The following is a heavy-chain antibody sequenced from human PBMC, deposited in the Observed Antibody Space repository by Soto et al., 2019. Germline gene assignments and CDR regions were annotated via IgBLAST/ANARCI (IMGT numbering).Heavy chain of an antibody. CDR1: GVSISTYY. J-gene: IGHJ2*01. V-gene: IGHV4-59*01. D-gene: IGHD1-26*01. Sequence: QVQLQESGPGLVKPSETLSLSCTVSGVSISTYYWSWIRQSPGQGLEWIGYIYYSGSTNYNPHLMRRVTVAVDTSKNQFSLKLISVAAADTAVYYCARVVAYLHSWEGWYFDLWGRGTLVTVSS. CDR3: ARVVAYLHSWEGWYFDL. CDR2: IYYSGST.